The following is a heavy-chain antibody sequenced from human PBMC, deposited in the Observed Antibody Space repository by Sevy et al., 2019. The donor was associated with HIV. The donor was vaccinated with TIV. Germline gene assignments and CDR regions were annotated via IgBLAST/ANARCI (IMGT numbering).Heavy chain of an antibody. Sequence: ASVKVSCKASGYTFTGYYMHWVRQAPGQGLEWMGWINPNSGGTNYAQKFQVRVTMTRDTSISTAYMELSRLRSDDTAVYYGARTKGNYDILTGYYVDYYYCGMDVWGQGTTVTVSS. CDR1: GYTFTGYY. V-gene: IGHV1-2*02. CDR2: INPNSGGT. D-gene: IGHD3-9*01. CDR3: ARTKGNYDILTGYYVDYYYCGMDV. J-gene: IGHJ6*02.